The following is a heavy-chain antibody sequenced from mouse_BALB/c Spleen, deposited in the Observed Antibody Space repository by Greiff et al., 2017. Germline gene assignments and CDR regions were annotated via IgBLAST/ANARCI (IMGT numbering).Heavy chain of an antibody. CDR1: GFTFTDYY. V-gene: IGHV7-3*02. CDR3: ARDTHYGNPSAY. J-gene: IGHJ3*01. Sequence: DVMLVESGGGLVQPGGSLRLSCATSGFTFTDYYMSWVRQPPGKALEWLGFIRNKANGYTTEYSASVKGRFTISRDNSQSILYLQMNTLRAEDSATYYCARDTHYGNPSAYWGQGTLVTVSA. D-gene: IGHD2-1*01. CDR2: IRNKANGYTT.